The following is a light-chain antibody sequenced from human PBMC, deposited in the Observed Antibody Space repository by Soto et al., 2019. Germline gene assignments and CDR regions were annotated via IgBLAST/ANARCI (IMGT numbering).Light chain of an antibody. Sequence: EIVMTQSPDTVSVSPGEGVTLSCRASQYVGTNWAWYQHKPGQAPRLLIYGAFTRATGVPARFSGGGSGTEFPLTISSLQYEDLAFYYCQEYSSWWTFGQGTKVEI. CDR1: QYVGTN. CDR3: QEYSSWWT. V-gene: IGKV3-15*01. CDR2: GAF. J-gene: IGKJ1*01.